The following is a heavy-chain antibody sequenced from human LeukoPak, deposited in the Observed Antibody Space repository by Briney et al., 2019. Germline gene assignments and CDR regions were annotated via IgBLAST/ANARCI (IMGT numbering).Heavy chain of an antibody. Sequence: PSETLSLTCTVSGGSISSYYWSWIRQPAGKGLEWIGRFYADGSTHYNPSLKSRVTMSIDTSKNQFSLKLTFVTAADTAVYYCAREAWEADAFDIWGQGTVVTVSS. J-gene: IGHJ3*02. CDR2: FYADGST. V-gene: IGHV4-4*07. CDR3: AREAWEADAFDI. D-gene: IGHD1-26*01. CDR1: GGSISSYY.